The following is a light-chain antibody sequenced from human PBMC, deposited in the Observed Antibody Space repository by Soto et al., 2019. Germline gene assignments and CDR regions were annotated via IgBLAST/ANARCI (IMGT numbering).Light chain of an antibody. CDR3: QTWATGPDWV. J-gene: IGLJ3*02. Sequence: QSVLTQSPSASASLGASVKLTCTLSSGHSSYTIVWHQQQPDKGPRYLMNLDSDGSHYKGDGIPDRFSGSSSETERYLTISSLQSEDEADYYCQTWATGPDWVFGGGTKLTVL. CDR2: LDSDGSH. CDR1: SGHSSYT. V-gene: IGLV4-69*01.